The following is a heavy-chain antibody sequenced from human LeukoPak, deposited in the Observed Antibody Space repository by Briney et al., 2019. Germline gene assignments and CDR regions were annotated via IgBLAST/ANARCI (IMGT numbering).Heavy chain of an antibody. CDR1: GFTFSSYW. CDR3: ARRAPGIAVGGEYYFDY. CDR2: IKSDGST. J-gene: IGHJ4*02. Sequence: PGGSLRLSCAASGFTFSSYWMHWVRQTPGKGLMWVARIKSDGSTIYADSVQGRFIISRDNAKNSLYLQMNSLRAEDTAVYYCARRAPGIAVGGEYYFDYWGQGTLVTVSS. D-gene: IGHD6-19*01. V-gene: IGHV3-74*01.